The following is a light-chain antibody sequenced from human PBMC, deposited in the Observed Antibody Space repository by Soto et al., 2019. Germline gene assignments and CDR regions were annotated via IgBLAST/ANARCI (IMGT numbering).Light chain of an antibody. CDR3: CSYVGSSTYV. V-gene: IGLV2-8*01. Sequence: QSVLTQPPSASGSPGQSVTISCTGTSSDVGAYNYVSWYQHHPGKAPKLLVYEVNKRPSGVPDRFSGSKSGNTASLTVSGLQAEDEADYYCCSYVGSSTYVFGTRTKVTAL. CDR2: EVN. CDR1: SSDVGAYNY. J-gene: IGLJ1*01.